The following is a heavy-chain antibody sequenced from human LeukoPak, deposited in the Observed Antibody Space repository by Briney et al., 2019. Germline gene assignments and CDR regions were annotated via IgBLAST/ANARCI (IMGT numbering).Heavy chain of an antibody. CDR2: INWNGGAT. V-gene: IGHV3-20*04. CDR3: ARSARSTGYYLDDF. D-gene: IGHD3-22*01. J-gene: IGHJ4*02. CDR1: GFTFDDFG. Sequence: GGSLRLSCAGSGFTFDDFGMSWVRQAPGKGLEWVSSINWNGGATGYADSVKGRFTISRDNAKNSVYLQMNSLRAEDTALYYCARSARSTGYYLDDFWGQGTLVTVSS.